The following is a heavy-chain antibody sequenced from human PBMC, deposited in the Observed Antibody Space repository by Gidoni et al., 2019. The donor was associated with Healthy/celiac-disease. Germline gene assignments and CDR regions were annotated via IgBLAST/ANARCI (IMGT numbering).Heavy chain of an antibody. D-gene: IGHD6-13*01. CDR2: ISSSSSYI. J-gene: IGHJ6*02. CDR3: ARLIAAAFYYYYGMDV. Sequence: WVASISSSSSYIYYADSVKGRFTIPRDNAKNSLYLQMNSLRAEDTAVYYCARLIAAAFYYYYGMDVWGQGTTVTVSS. V-gene: IGHV3-21*01.